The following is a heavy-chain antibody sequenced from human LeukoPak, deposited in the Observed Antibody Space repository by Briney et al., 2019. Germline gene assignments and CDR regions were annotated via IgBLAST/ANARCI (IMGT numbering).Heavy chain of an antibody. CDR1: GYSFTSYW. CDR2: IYPGDSDT. CDR3: ARQKYSSSWYVWFDP. Sequence: GESLKISCKGSGYSFTSYWIGWVRQMPGKGLEWMGIIYPGDSDTRYSPSFQGQVTISADKSISTACLQWSSLKASDTAMYYCARQKYSSSWYVWFDPWGQGTLVTVSS. D-gene: IGHD6-13*01. V-gene: IGHV5-51*01. J-gene: IGHJ5*02.